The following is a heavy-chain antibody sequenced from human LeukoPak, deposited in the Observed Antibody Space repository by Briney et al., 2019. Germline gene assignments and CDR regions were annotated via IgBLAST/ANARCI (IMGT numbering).Heavy chain of an antibody. Sequence: GGSLRLSCAASGFTFSTYAMSWVRQAPGKGPEWISAISGSGGSTYYADYVKGRFTISRDNSKNTLYLQMTSLGVVDTALYYCAKDAKRNYDFWDRFDYWGQGALVTVSS. CDR3: AKDAKRNYDFWDRFDY. J-gene: IGHJ4*02. CDR1: GFTFSTYA. CDR2: ISGSGGST. D-gene: IGHD3-3*01. V-gene: IGHV3-23*01.